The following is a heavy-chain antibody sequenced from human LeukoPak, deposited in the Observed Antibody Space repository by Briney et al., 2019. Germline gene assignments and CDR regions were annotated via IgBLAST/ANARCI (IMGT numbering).Heavy chain of an antibody. CDR2: IDHSGST. CDR1: GGSFSGYY. J-gene: IGHJ6*02. D-gene: IGHD4-11*01. V-gene: IGHV4-34*01. Sequence: SETLSLTCAVYGGSFSGYYWSWIRQPPGKGLEWIGEIDHSGSTNYNPSLKSRVTISVDTSKNQFSLKLTSVTAADTAVYYCARGRATETTFYYYYHGMDVWGQGTTVTVSS. CDR3: ARGRATETTFYYYYHGMDV.